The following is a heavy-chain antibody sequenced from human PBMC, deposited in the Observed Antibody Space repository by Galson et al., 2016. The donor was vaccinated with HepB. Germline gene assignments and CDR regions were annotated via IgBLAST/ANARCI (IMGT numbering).Heavy chain of an antibody. CDR3: ARFVRRSSVNDDY. D-gene: IGHD5/OR15-5a*01. J-gene: IGHJ4*02. CDR1: GFTFSSYW. V-gene: IGHV3-7*01. CDR2: IKDDGSVK. Sequence: SLRLSCAVSGFTFSSYWMSWVRQAPGKGLEWVANIKDDGSVKYYVDSVRGRFTISRDNAKNSLYLQRNSLRAEDTAVYYCARFVRRSSVNDDYWGQGTLVTVSS.